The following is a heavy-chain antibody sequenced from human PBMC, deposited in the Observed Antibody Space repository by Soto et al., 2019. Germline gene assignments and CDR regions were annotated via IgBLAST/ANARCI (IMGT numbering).Heavy chain of an antibody. CDR3: TTVFDDSSGYHDY. J-gene: IGHJ4*02. CDR2: IKSKTDGGTT. D-gene: IGHD3-22*01. Sequence: GGSLRLSCAASGFTFSNAWMSWVRQAPGKGLEWVGRIKSKTDGGTTDYAAPVKGRFTISRDDSKNTLYLQMNSLKTEDTAVYYCTTVFDDSSGYHDYWGQGTLVTVSS. CDR1: GFTFSNAW. V-gene: IGHV3-15*01.